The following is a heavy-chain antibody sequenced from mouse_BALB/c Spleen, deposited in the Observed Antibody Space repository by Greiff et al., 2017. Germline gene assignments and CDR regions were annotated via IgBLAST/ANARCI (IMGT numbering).Heavy chain of an antibody. Sequence: VQLQQSGAELVKPGASVKLSCTASGFNIKDTYMHWVKQRPEQGLEWIGRIDPANGNTKYDPKFQGKATIPADTSSNTAYLQLSSLTSEDTAVYYCASTYYYGSSPRFAYWGQGTLVTVSA. D-gene: IGHD1-1*01. CDR3: ASTYYYGSSPRFAY. V-gene: IGHV14-3*02. J-gene: IGHJ3*01. CDR1: GFNIKDTY. CDR2: IDPANGNT.